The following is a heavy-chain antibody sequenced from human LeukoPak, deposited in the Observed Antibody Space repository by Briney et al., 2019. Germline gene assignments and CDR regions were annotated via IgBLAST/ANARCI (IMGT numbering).Heavy chain of an antibody. CDR1: GFTFSSYW. Sequence: GGPLRLSSAASGFTFSSYWMSWGRPAPGKGLEGVANKNQDGSEKYYVYSVKGRFTISRDNAKNTLYLQMNRLRAEDTAVYYCARVKASSAPNYWGQGTLVTVSS. V-gene: IGHV3-7*01. CDR2: KNQDGSEK. CDR3: ARVKASSAPNY. D-gene: IGHD3-22*01. J-gene: IGHJ4*02.